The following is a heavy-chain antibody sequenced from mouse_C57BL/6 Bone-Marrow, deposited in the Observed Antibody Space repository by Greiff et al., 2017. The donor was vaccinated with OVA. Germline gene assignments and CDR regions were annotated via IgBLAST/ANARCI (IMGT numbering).Heavy chain of an antibody. CDR2: IDPETGGT. J-gene: IGHJ2*01. Sequence: QVQLQQSGAELVRPGASVTLSCKASGYTFTDYEMHWVKQTPVHGLEWIGAIDPETGGTAYNQKFKGKAILTAEKSSSTAYMELRSLTSEDSAVYYCTLTVVADYWGQGTTLTVSS. V-gene: IGHV1-15*01. CDR1: GYTFTDYE. CDR3: TLTVVADY. D-gene: IGHD1-1*01.